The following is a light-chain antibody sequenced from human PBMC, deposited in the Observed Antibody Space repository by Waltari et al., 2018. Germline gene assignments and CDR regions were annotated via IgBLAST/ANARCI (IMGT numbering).Light chain of an antibody. V-gene: IGKV1-27*01. CDR2: AAS. J-gene: IGKJ4*01. CDR3: QQDYTLPLT. Sequence: DIQMTQSPSSLSASVGDRVPVTCRASQGINKELNWYQQKPGKAPTLLIYAASSLETEVSSRFSGSGSGTDFTLTISSLQPEDVATYYCQQDYTLPLTFGGGTKVEIK. CDR1: QGINKE.